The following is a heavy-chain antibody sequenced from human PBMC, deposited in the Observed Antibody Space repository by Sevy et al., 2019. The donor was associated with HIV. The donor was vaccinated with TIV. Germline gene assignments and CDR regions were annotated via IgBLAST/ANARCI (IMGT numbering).Heavy chain of an antibody. CDR1: GGSISSYY. CDR3: ARDRIGYYGSGSYWHAFDI. J-gene: IGHJ3*02. Sequence: SETLSLTCTVSGGSISSYYWSWIRQPPGKGLEWIGYIYYSESTNYNPSLKSRVTISVDTSKNQFSLKLSSVTAADTAVYYCARDRIGYYGSGSYWHAFDIWGQGTMVTVSS. V-gene: IGHV4-59*01. CDR2: IYYSEST. D-gene: IGHD3-10*01.